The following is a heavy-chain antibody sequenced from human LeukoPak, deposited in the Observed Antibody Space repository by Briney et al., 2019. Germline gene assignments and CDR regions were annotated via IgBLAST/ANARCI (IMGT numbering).Heavy chain of an antibody. Sequence: GGSLRLSCAASGFTFSSFGMNWVRQAPGKGLEWVSYISSSSSTIYYADSVKGRFTISRDNAKNSLYLQMNSLRAEDTAVYYCARAGMRSGSYYFDYWGQGTLVTVSS. CDR2: ISSSSSTI. D-gene: IGHD1-26*01. CDR3: ARAGMRSGSYYFDY. V-gene: IGHV3-48*01. CDR1: GFTFSSFG. J-gene: IGHJ4*02.